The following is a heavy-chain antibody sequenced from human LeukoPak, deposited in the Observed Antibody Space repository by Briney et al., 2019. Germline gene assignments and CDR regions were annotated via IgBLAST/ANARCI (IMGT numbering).Heavy chain of an antibody. J-gene: IGHJ5*02. V-gene: IGHV3-23*01. CDR2: ISGSAGST. Sequence: GGSLRLSCAASGFTFSSYAMSWVRQAPGQGLECVSAISGSAGSTYYADSVKGRFTISRDNSKNTLYLQMNSLRAEDTAVYYCAKDYCSSTSCPLSNWFDPWGQGTPVTVSS. CDR3: AKDYCSSTSCPLSNWFDP. D-gene: IGHD2-2*01. CDR1: GFTFSSYA.